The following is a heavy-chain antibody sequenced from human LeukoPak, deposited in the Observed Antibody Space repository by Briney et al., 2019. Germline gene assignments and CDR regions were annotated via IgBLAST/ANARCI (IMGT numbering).Heavy chain of an antibody. CDR2: IYYSGST. J-gene: IGHJ4*02. CDR1: GGSISSYY. D-gene: IGHD6-19*01. Sequence: PSETLSLTCTVSGGSISSYYWSWIRQPPGKGLEWIGYIYYSGSTNYNPSLKSRVTISVDTSKNQFSLKLSSVTAAGTAVYYCAREAGYSSGYYYFDYWGQGTLVTVSS. CDR3: AREAGYSSGYYYFDY. V-gene: IGHV4-59*01.